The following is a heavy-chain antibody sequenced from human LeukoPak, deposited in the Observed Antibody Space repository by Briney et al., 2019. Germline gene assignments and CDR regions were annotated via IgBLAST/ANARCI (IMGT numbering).Heavy chain of an antibody. V-gene: IGHV3-21*01. CDR2: ISSSSSYI. CDR1: GFTFSSYS. D-gene: IGHD5-18*01. CDR3: AREWGTRYSYGFGY. Sequence: PGGSLRLSCAASGFTFSSYSMNWVRQAPGKGLEWVSSISSSSSYIYYADSVKGRFTISRDNAKNSLYLQMNRLRAEDTAVYYCAREWGTRYSYGFGYWGQGTLVTVSS. J-gene: IGHJ4*02.